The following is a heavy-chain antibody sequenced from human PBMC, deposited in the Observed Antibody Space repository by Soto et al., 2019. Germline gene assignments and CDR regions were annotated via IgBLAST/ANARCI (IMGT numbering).Heavy chain of an antibody. D-gene: IGHD4-17*01. CDR3: ARIHYYGDYWAFDI. J-gene: IGHJ3*02. V-gene: IGHV3-21*01. CDR2: ISSSSYR. Sequence: EVQLVESGGGLVKPGGSLRLSCAASGFTFSSYSMNWVRQAPGKGLEWVSSISSSSYRYYADSVKGRFTISRDNAKNSLYLQMNSLRAEDTAVYYCARIHYYGDYWAFDIWGQGTMVTVSS. CDR1: GFTFSSYS.